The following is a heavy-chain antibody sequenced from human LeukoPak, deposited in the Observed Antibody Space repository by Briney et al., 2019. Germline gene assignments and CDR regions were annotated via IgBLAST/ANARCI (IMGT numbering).Heavy chain of an antibody. J-gene: IGHJ6*02. CDR1: GFTFDDYA. V-gene: IGHV3-43*02. D-gene: IGHD1-26*01. CDR2: ISGDGGST. CDR3: AKDIGGLGELLSFNYYYYYGMDV. Sequence: GGSLRLSCAASGFTFDDYAMHWVRQAPGKGLEWVSLISGDGGSTYYADSVEGRFTISRDNSKNSLYLQMNSLRTEDTALYYCAKDIGGLGELLSFNYYYYYGMDVWGQGTTVTVSS.